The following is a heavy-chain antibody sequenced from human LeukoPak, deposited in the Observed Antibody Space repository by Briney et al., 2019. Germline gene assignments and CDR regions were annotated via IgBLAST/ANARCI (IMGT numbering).Heavy chain of an antibody. J-gene: IGHJ4*02. D-gene: IGHD6-13*01. CDR2: IYSGGST. Sequence: GGSLRLSCTASGFTVSNNYMNWVRQAPGKGLKWVSLIYSGGSTQYADSVKGRFTISRDNSKNTLYLQMNSLRVEDTAVYYCARDPPGIAASVSGGWGQGTLVTVSS. CDR1: GFTVSNNY. V-gene: IGHV3-53*01. CDR3: ARDPPGIAASVSGG.